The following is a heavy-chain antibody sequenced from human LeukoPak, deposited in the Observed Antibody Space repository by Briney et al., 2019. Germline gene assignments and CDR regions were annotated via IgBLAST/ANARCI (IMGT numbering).Heavy chain of an antibody. CDR3: TTDRTWLFYFGY. Sequence: GGSLRLSCAATGFTFSSAWMSWVRQAPGKGLEWVGRIKSKTDGGTTDYAAPVKGRFTISRDDSKNTLYLQMNSLKTEDTAVYYCTTDRTWLFYFGYWGQGTLVTVSS. CDR1: GFTFSSAW. CDR2: IKSKTDGGTT. D-gene: IGHD3-9*01. V-gene: IGHV3-15*01. J-gene: IGHJ4*02.